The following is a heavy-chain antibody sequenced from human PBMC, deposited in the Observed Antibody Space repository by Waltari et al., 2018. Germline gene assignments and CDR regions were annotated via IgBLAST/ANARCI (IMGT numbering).Heavy chain of an antibody. Sequence: QVQLQESGPGLVKPSETLSLTCAVSGYSISSGYYWGWIRQPPGKGLEWIGSIYHSGSTYYNPSRKSRVTISVDTSKNQFSLKLSSVTAADTAVYYCARHNFGVVIHWFDPWGQGTLVTVSS. CDR2: IYHSGST. CDR1: GYSISSGYY. D-gene: IGHD3-3*01. V-gene: IGHV4-38-2*01. J-gene: IGHJ5*02. CDR3: ARHNFGVVIHWFDP.